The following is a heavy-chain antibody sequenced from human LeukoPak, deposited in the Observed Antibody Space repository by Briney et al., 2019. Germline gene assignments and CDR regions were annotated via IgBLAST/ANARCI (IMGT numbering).Heavy chain of an antibody. CDR2: IYYSGSS. J-gene: IGHJ4*02. V-gene: IGHV4-39*01. CDR1: GGSISSSRYY. Sequence: SETLSLTCTVAGGSISSSRYYWGWIRQPPGEGLEWIGSIYYSGSSYYNPSLKSRVTISVDTSKKQFSLKLSSVTAADTAVYYCGSYDSSGTPNYFDSWGQGTLVTVSS. CDR3: GSYDSSGTPNYFDS. D-gene: IGHD3-22*01.